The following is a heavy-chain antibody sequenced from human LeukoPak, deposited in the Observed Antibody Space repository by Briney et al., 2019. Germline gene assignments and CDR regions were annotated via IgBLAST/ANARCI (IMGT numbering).Heavy chain of an antibody. V-gene: IGHV4-4*07. CDR2: IYSDGST. Sequence: SETLSLTCTVSGDSISGYYWTWIRQPADMGLEWIGRIYSDGSTSYNPSLKSRITMSLDTSKNQFSLKLNSMTAADTAVYYCARDSSGWPSLDHWGQGTLVTVSS. CDR1: GDSISGYY. D-gene: IGHD6-19*01. CDR3: ARDSSGWPSLDH. J-gene: IGHJ4*02.